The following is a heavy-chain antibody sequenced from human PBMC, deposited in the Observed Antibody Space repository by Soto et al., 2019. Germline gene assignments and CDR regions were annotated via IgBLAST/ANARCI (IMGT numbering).Heavy chain of an antibody. J-gene: IGHJ4*02. D-gene: IGHD3-3*01. Sequence: GGSIRLCGAASWFPFSGHGSRRVRQAPGRRLESLAVISFFXRNKEYGGSVKSRFTIYRENXKNTLYLKMNSMRAEDTAVYYCAKDQPGVVYNFGIGDYTLTHFDYRAQGSLVTVSS. V-gene: IGHV3-30*18. CDR1: WFPFSGHG. CDR2: ISFFXRNK. CDR3: AKDQPGVVYNFGIGDYTLTHFDY.